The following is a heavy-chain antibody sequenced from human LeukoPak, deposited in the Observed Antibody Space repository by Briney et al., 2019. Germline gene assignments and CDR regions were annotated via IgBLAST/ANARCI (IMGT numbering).Heavy chain of an antibody. CDR3: AKMRFLEWFDAFDI. CDR2: ISYDGSNK. J-gene: IGHJ3*02. Sequence: GGSLRLSCAASGFTFSTYSLNWVRQAPGKGLEWVAVISYDGSNKYYADSVKGRFTISRDSSKNTLYLQMNSLRVEDTAVYYCAKMRFLEWFDAFDIWGQGTMVTVSS. CDR1: GFTFSTYS. D-gene: IGHD3-3*01. V-gene: IGHV3-30*18.